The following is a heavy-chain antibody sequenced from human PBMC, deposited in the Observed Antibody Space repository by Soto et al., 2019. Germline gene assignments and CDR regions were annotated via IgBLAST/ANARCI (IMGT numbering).Heavy chain of an antibody. D-gene: IGHD6-13*01. Sequence: GESLKISCQSSGYTFSNFWIGWVRQLPGKGLEWMGIIYPGDHETRYSPSFHGKVTISADRSINTAYLQWNSLEASDTALYFCARSPRSSPYFDYWGQGALVTV. V-gene: IGHV5-51*01. CDR1: GYTFSNFW. CDR3: ARSPRSSPYFDY. J-gene: IGHJ4*02. CDR2: IYPGDHET.